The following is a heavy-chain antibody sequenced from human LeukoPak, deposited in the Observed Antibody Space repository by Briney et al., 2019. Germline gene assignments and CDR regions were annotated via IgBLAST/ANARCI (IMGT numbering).Heavy chain of an antibody. CDR3: ARARDAFDI. J-gene: IGHJ3*02. Sequence: PSETLSLTCAVYGGSFSGYYWSWIRQPPGKGLEWIGEINHSGSTDYNPSLKSRVTISVDTSKNQFSLKLSSVTAADTAVYYCARARDAFDIWGQGTMVTVSS. CDR1: GGSFSGYY. CDR2: INHSGST. V-gene: IGHV4-34*01.